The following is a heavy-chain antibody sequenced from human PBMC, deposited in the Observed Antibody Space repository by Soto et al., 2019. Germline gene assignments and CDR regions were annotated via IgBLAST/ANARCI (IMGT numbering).Heavy chain of an antibody. CDR3: AKDFTLEWESPWYFDL. CDR1: GFTFSDHH. V-gene: IGHV3-72*01. CDR2: ARNKAHSYTT. D-gene: IGHD1-26*01. Sequence: EVQLVESGGGLVQPGGSLRLSCAASGFTFSDHHMDWVRQAPGKGLEWVGRARNKAHSYTTAYAASVKGRFTISRDNSKNTLYLQMNSLRAEDTAVYYCAKDFTLEWESPWYFDLWGRGTLVTVSS. J-gene: IGHJ2*01.